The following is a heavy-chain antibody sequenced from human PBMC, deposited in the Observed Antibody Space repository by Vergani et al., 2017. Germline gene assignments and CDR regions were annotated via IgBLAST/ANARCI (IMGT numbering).Heavy chain of an antibody. CDR3: AKEDGDIVVVPAGSFDY. V-gene: IGHV4-34*01. CDR2: INHSGST. D-gene: IGHD2-2*01. J-gene: IGHJ4*02. Sequence: QVQLQQWGAGLLKPSETLSLTCAVYGGSFSGYYWSWIRQPPGKGLEWIGEINHSGSTNYNPSLKSRVTISVDTSKNQFSLKLSSVTAADTAVYYCAKEDGDIVVVPAGSFDYWGQGTLVTVSS. CDR1: GGSFSGYY.